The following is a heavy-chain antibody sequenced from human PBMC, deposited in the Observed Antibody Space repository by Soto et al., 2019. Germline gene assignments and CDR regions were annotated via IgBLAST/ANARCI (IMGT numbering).Heavy chain of an antibody. Sequence: PSETLSLTCTVSGGSISGYFWTWIRQPAGKGLDWIGHIYTSGSTNYNPSLKSRLTMSVDTSKNQFSLKLSSVTAADTAVYYCARIIVAAGYFDFWGQGTLVTSPQ. V-gene: IGHV4-4*07. D-gene: IGHD6-13*01. CDR1: GGSISGYF. J-gene: IGHJ4*02. CDR2: IYTSGST. CDR3: ARIIVAAGYFDF.